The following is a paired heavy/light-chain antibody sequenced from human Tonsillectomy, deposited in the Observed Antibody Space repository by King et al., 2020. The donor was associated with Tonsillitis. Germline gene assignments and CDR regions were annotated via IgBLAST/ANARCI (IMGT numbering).Heavy chain of an antibody. J-gene: IGHJ4*02. D-gene: IGHD6-19*01. CDR1: GFTLSSYA. CDR3: AKEHFSGGWYDY. CDR2: ISGSGDST. Sequence: EVRLLESGGGLIQPGGSLRLSCAVSGFTLSSYAMSWVRQAPGKGLEWISGISGSGDSTYYADSVKGRFTISRDKSKNTLYLQMKSLRVEDTALYYCAKEHFSGGWYDYWGQGTLVTVSS. V-gene: IGHV3-23*01.
Light chain of an antibody. V-gene: IGKV1-39*01. CDR2: ATS. J-gene: IGKJ1*01. CDR3: QQSYSNPWT. Sequence: DIQMTQTPSSLSAFVGDRVTITCRASQRISTYLNWYQQKPGKAPNLLIYATSSLQSGVPSRFSGSGSGTDFTLTISSLQPEDFATYYCQQSYSNPWTFGQGTKVEMK. CDR1: QRISTY.